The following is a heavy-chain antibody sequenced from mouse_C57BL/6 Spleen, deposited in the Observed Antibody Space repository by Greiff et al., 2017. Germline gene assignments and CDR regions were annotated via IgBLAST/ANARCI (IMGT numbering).Heavy chain of an antibody. CDR1: GYAFTNYL. D-gene: IGHD2-4*01. J-gene: IGHJ2*01. Sequence: QVQLQQSGAELVRPGTSVKVSCKASGYAFTNYLIEWVKQRPGQGLEWIGVINPGSGGTNYNEKFKGKATLTADKSSSTAYMQLSSLTSEDSAVYFCARGRGYDYDHYFDYWGQGTTLTVSS. CDR2: INPGSGGT. V-gene: IGHV1-54*01. CDR3: ARGRGYDYDHYFDY.